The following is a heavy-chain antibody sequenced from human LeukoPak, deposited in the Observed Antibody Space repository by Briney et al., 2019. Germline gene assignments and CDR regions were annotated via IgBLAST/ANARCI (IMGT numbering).Heavy chain of an antibody. V-gene: IGHV1-2*02. CDR3: ARGPTVVTQYYFDY. CDR2: INPNSGGT. D-gene: IGHD4-23*01. J-gene: IGHJ4*02. Sequence: ASVKVSCKASGYTFTGYYMHWVRQAPGQGLEWMGWINPNSGGTNYAQKFQGRVTMTRDTSISTAYMELSRLRSDDTAVYYCARGPTVVTQYYFDYWGQGTLVTVYS. CDR1: GYTFTGYY.